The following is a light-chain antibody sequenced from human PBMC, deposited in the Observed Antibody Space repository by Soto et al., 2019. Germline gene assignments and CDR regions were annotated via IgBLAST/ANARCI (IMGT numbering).Light chain of an antibody. CDR3: QQYCRTPLT. CDR1: QSVKNNY. CDR2: DAS. Sequence: EIVLKQSPDTLSLSPGERATLSCRASQSVKNNYLAWYQQKPGQAPRFLIYDASSRATGIPDRFSGSGSGTDFTLTISRLEPEEFAVYYCQQYCRTPLTVGGGTKVDIK. J-gene: IGKJ4*01. V-gene: IGKV3-20*01.